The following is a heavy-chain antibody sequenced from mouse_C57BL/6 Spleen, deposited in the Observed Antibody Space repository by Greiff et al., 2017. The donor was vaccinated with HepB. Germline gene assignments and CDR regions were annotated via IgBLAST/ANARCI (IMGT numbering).Heavy chain of an antibody. CDR3: AKRPLDSSGDWFAY. J-gene: IGHJ3*01. D-gene: IGHD3-2*02. CDR1: GFSLTSYG. CDR2: IWRGGST. Sequence: VQRVESGPGLVQPSQSLSITCTVSGFSLTSYGVHWVRQSPGKGLEWLGVIWRGGSTDYNAAFMSRLSITKDNSKSQVFFKMNSLQADDTAIYYCAKRPLDSSGDWFAYWGQGTLVTVSA. V-gene: IGHV2-5*01.